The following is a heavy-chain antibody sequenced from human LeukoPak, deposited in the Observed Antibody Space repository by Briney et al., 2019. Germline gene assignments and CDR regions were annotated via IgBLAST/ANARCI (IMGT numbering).Heavy chain of an antibody. J-gene: IGHJ3*02. V-gene: IGHV4-59*08. CDR2: IYYSGST. Sequence: SETLSLTCTVSGGSISSYYWSWIRQPPGKGLEWIGYIYYSGSTNYNPSLKSRVTISVDTSKNQFSLKLSSVTAADTAVYYCARRPLWFGELSGAFDIWGQGTMVTVSS. CDR3: ARRPLWFGELSGAFDI. CDR1: GGSISSYY. D-gene: IGHD3-10*01.